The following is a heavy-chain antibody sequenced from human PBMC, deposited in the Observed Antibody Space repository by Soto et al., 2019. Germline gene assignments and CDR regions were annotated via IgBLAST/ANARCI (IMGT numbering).Heavy chain of an antibody. V-gene: IGHV1-69*12. Sequence: QVQLVQSGSEVKKPGSSVKVSCKASGGTFSSYAISWVRQVPGQGLEWMGGIMPIFGTPDYAQKFQGRVTMTADESTSIAYMELSSLRSEDTGVYYCARDKDRPQLGGNYYYIMDVWGQGTTVTVSS. D-gene: IGHD3-3*02. CDR1: GGTFSSYA. J-gene: IGHJ6*02. CDR3: ARDKDRPQLGGNYYYIMDV. CDR2: IMPIFGTP.